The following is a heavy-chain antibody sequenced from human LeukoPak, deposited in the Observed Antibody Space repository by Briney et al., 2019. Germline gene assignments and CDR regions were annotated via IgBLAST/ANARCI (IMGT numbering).Heavy chain of an antibody. J-gene: IGHJ4*02. CDR3: ARDRSRGYSGYDLDY. CDR2: ISYDGSNK. CDR1: GFTFSSYG. V-gene: IGHV3-30*19. Sequence: PGGSLRLSCAASGFTFSSYGMHWVRQAPGKGLEWVAVISYDGSNKYYADSVKGRFTISRDNSKNTLYLQMNSLRAEDTAVYYCARDRSRGYSGYDLDYWGQGTLVTVSS. D-gene: IGHD5-12*01.